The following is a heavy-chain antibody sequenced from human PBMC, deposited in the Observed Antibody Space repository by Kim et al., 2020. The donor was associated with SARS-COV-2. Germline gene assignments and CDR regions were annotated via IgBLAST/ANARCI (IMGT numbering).Heavy chain of an antibody. J-gene: IGHJ6*01. D-gene: IGHD3-10*01. CDR3: ARDQSVVRGTYYYYYGMD. CDR2: IYYSGST. Sequence: SETLSLTCTVSGGSISSYYWSWIRQPPGKGLEWIGYIYYSGSTNYNPSLKSRVTISVDTSKNQFSLKLSSVTAADTAVYYCARDQSVVRGTYYYYYGMD. V-gene: IGHV4-59*01. CDR1: GGSISSYY.